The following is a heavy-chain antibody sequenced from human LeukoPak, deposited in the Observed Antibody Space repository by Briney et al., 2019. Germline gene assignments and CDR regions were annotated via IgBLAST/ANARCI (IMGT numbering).Heavy chain of an antibody. D-gene: IGHD5-18*01. CDR2: INHSGST. J-gene: IGHJ6*03. V-gene: IGHV4-34*01. Sequence: PSETLSLTCAVYGGSFSGYYWSWIRQPPGKGLEWIGEINHSGSTNYNPSLKSRVTISVDTSKNQFSLKLSSVTAADTAVYYCARTGDTAMVTRPRYYYYMDVWGKGTTVTISS. CDR3: ARTGDTAMVTRPRYYYYMDV. CDR1: GGSFSGYY.